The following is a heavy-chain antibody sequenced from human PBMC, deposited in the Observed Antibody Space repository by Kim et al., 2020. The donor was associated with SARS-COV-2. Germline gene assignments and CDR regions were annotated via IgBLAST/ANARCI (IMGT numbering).Heavy chain of an antibody. J-gene: IGHJ3*02. D-gene: IGHD3-10*01. Sequence: SETLSLTCTVSGYSISSGYYWAWVWQPPGKGLELIGSIRHSGSTYYSPSLKSRVTSSITTSRNQFSLKLTSVTAADTAVYYCARDGSLGSGTYDGVDIWG. CDR3: ARDGSLGSGTYDGVDI. V-gene: IGHV4-38-2*02. CDR2: IRHSGST. CDR1: GYSISSGYY.